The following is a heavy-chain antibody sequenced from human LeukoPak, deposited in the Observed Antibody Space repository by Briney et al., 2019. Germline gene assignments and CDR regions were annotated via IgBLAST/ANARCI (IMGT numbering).Heavy chain of an antibody. CDR3: ARDAGHGNGDEIPYYFMDV. V-gene: IGHV3-11*04. Sequence: GGSLRLSCAASGFTFSDYYMSWIRQAPGKGLEWVSHISNGANRIYYADSVRGRFTIFRDNAKNSLYLEMNSLRDDDTAVYYCARDAGHGNGDEIPYYFMDVWGKGTTVTVSS. D-gene: IGHD4-17*01. CDR1: GFTFSDYY. CDR2: ISNGANRI. J-gene: IGHJ6*03.